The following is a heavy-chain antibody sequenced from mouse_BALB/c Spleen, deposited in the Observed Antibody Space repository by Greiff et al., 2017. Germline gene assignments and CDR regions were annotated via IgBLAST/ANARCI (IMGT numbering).Heavy chain of an antibody. CDR1: GFNIKDYY. CDR3: AQRALALYVIDY. J-gene: IGHJ4*01. CDR2: IDPENGNT. V-gene: IGHV14-1*02. Sequence: EVQLQQSGAELVRPGALVKLSCKASGFNIKDYYMHWVKQRPEQGLEWIGWIDPENGNTIYDPKFQGKASITADTSSNTAYLQLSSLTSEDTAVSFCAQRALALYVIDYWGQEDSETASS. D-gene: IGHD3-3*01.